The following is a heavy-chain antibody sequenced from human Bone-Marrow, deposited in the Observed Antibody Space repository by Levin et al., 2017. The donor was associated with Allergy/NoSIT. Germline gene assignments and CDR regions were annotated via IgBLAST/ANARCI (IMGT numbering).Heavy chain of an antibody. CDR3: AAEYYTGSSGFDY. CDR1: GFTFRSYT. J-gene: IGHJ4*02. CDR2: ITNTFSDK. D-gene: IGHD3-22*01. V-gene: IGHV3-21*01. Sequence: GESLKISCAASGFTFRSYTMNWVRQAPGKGLEWVSTITNTFSDKYYADSVKGRFFISRDDAESSLYLQMNSLTADDTATYYCAAEYYTGSSGFDYWGQGTVVTGSS.